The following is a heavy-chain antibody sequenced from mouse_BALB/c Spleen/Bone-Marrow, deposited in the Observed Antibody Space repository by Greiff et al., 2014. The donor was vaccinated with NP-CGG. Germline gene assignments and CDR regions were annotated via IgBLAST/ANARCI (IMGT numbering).Heavy chain of an antibody. J-gene: IGHJ3*01. CDR2: INPRSSTI. V-gene: IGHV4-1*02. CDR1: GFDFSRYW. CDR3: AGNGYYGWIAY. D-gene: IGHD2-3*01. Sequence: EVQVVESGGGLVQPGGSLKLSRAASGFDFSRYWMTWVRQAPGKGLEWIGEINPRSSTINYTPSLKDKFIISRDNAKNTLYLQMSKVRPEDTALYYCAGNGYYGWIAYWGQGTLVTVSA.